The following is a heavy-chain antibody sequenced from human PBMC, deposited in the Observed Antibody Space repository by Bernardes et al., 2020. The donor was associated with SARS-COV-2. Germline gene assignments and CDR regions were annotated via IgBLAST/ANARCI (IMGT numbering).Heavy chain of an antibody. V-gene: IGHV3-74*01. CDR2: FSSDGTVT. J-gene: IGHJ4*02. CDR1: GFTLSNYW. D-gene: IGHD6-19*01. Sequence: GGSLRLSCVASGFTLSNYWMHWVRQAPGKGLVWVSRFSSDGTVTNYADSVKGRFTISRDNAKNTLYLQMNSLRDEDTAVYYCARAGWYRFDYWGQGTLVTVSS. CDR3: ARAGWYRFDY.